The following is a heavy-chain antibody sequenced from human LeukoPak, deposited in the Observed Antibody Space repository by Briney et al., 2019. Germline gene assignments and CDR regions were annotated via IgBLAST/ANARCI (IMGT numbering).Heavy chain of an antibody. CDR2: ISTSSSYA. CDR3: ARVRGAYAFDY. CDR1: GFTFSDYH. D-gene: IGHD4-17*01. J-gene: IGHJ4*02. V-gene: IGHV3-11*05. Sequence: GGSLRLSCAASGFTFSDYHMSWFRQAPGKGLECVSYISTSSSYANYADSVKGRFTISRDNAKNSLYLQMNSLRAEDTAVYYCARVRGAYAFDYWGQGTLVTVSS.